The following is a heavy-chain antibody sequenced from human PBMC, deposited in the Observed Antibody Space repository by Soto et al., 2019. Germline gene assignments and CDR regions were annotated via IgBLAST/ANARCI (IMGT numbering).Heavy chain of an antibody. CDR1: GGSISSSSYY. J-gene: IGHJ4*02. CDR2: IYYSGST. D-gene: IGHD3-10*01. Sequence: QLQLQESGPGLVKPSETLSLTCTVSGGSISSSSYYWGWIRQPPGKGLEWIGSIYYSGSTYYNPSLKSRVTISVATSTHQFSLKLSSVTAADTAVYYCATLWFGEGNYWGQGTLVTVSS. CDR3: ATLWFGEGNY. V-gene: IGHV4-39*01.